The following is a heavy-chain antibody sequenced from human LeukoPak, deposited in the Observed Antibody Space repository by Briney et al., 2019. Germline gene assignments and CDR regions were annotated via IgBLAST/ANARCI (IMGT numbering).Heavy chain of an antibody. CDR2: ISGGGGST. CDR3: AKGGKWDVTPFDY. Sequence: PGESLRLSCAASGFTFTSYSMNWVRQAPGKGLEWVSTISGGGGSTYYADSVKGRFTISRDNSKNTPYLQVNSLRAEDTAVYYCAKGGKWDVTPFDYWGQGTLVTVSS. D-gene: IGHD1-26*01. CDR1: GFTFTSYS. V-gene: IGHV3-23*01. J-gene: IGHJ4*02.